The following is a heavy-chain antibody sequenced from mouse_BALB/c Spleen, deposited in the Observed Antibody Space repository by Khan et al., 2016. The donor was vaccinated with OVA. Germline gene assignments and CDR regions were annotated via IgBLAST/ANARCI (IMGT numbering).Heavy chain of an antibody. CDR3: ARVYGGDFDY. Sequence: EVELVGSGPGLVKPSQSLSLICTVTGYSITSDYAWNWIRQFPGNKLEWMGFISYSGNTKYNPSLKSRISITRDTSKNQFFLQLNSVTTEDTATYYCARVYGGDFDYWGQGTTLTVSS. D-gene: IGHD1-1*01. CDR2: ISYSGNT. V-gene: IGHV3-2*02. CDR1: GYSITSDYA. J-gene: IGHJ2*01.